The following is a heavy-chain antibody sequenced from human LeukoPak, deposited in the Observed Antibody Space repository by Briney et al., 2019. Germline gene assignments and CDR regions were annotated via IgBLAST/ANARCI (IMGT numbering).Heavy chain of an antibody. J-gene: IGHJ4*02. Sequence: TGGSLRLSCAASGFSFNSYAMSWFRQAPGKGLEWVGFIRSKAYGGTTEYAASVKGRFTISRDDSKSIAYLQMNSLKTEDTAVYYCTRECSGGSCYSVWGQGTLVTVSS. CDR1: GFSFNSYA. D-gene: IGHD2-15*01. CDR3: TRECSGGSCYSV. V-gene: IGHV3-49*03. CDR2: IRSKAYGGTT.